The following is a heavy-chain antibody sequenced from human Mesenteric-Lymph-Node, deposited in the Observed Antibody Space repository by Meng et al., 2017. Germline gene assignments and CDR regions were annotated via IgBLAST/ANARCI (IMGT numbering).Heavy chain of an antibody. Sequence: SETLSLTCAVYGGSFSGYYWSWIRQPPGKGLEWIGEINHSGSTSYNPSLKSRVTISVDTSKNQFSLKLISVTTADTAVYYCAGALGFSFFQHWGQGSLVTVSS. CDR2: INHSGST. J-gene: IGHJ1*01. V-gene: IGHV4-34*01. D-gene: IGHD2/OR15-2a*01. CDR1: GGSFSGYY. CDR3: AGALGFSFFQH.